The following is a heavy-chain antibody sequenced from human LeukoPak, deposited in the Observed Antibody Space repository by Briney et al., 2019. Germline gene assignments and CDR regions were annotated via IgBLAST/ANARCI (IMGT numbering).Heavy chain of an antibody. CDR3: ARSMVVGSGYSIDY. J-gene: IGHJ4*02. D-gene: IGHD3-22*01. CDR1: GGSISSYY. CDR2: IYTSGST. V-gene: IGHV4-4*07. Sequence: SETLSLTCTVSGGSISSYYWSWIRQPAGKGLEWIGRIYTSGSTNYNPSLKSRVTMSVDTSKNQFSLKLSSVTAADTAVYYCARSMVVGSGYSIDYWGQGTLVTVSS.